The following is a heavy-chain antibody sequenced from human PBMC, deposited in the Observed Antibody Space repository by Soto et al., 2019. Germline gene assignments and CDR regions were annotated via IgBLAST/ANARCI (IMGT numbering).Heavy chain of an antibody. Sequence: SETLSLTCTVSGGSIRSYYWSWIRQPPGKGLEWIGYIYYSGSTNYNPSHKSRVNISVNTSKNQFPLKLSSVTAADTAVYYCARVYAYYFDFWGQGTLVTVSS. J-gene: IGHJ4*02. CDR3: ARVYAYYFDF. CDR1: GGSIRSYY. CDR2: IYYSGST. D-gene: IGHD2-8*01. V-gene: IGHV4-59*01.